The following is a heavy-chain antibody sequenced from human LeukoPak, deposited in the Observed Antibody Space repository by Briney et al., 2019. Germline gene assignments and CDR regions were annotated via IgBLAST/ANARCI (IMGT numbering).Heavy chain of an antibody. D-gene: IGHD3-3*01. CDR2: VYYSGTT. CDR3: ARRRTWSGYDY. CDR1: GGSFSGYY. J-gene: IGHJ4*02. V-gene: IGHV4-34*01. Sequence: SETLSLTCAVYGGSFSGYYWSWIRQPPGKGLEWIGSVYYSGTTSYNPSLKSRVTISVDTSENQFSLRLTSVPAADTGVYYCARRRTWSGYDYWGQGTLVTVSS.